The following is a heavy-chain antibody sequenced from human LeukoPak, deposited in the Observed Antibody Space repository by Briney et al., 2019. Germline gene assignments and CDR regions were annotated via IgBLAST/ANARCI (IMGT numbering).Heavy chain of an antibody. J-gene: IGHJ4*02. CDR1: GFTFSSYW. Sequence: PGGSLRLSCAASGFTFSSYWMHWVRQAPGKGLVWVSRINSVGSSTSYADSVKGRFTISRDNAKDTLYLQMNSLRAEDTAVYYCAREGWELLHFDYWGQGTLVTVSS. V-gene: IGHV3-74*01. D-gene: IGHD1-26*01. CDR3: AREGWELLHFDY. CDR2: INSVGSST.